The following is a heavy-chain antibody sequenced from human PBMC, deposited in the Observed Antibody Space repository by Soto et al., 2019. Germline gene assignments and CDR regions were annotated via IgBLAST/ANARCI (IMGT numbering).Heavy chain of an antibody. V-gene: IGHV3-30*03. J-gene: IGHJ4*02. CDR3: XKDMDIVVVVAAIDY. CDR2: ISYDGSNK. Sequence: QVQLVESGGGVVQPGRSLRLSCAASGFTFSSYGMHWVRQAPGKGLEWVAVISYDGSNKYYADSVKGRFTISRDNSKNTLYLQMNSLRAEDTAVYXXXKDMDIVVVVAAIDYWGQGTLVTVSS. CDR1: GFTFSSYG. D-gene: IGHD2-15*01.